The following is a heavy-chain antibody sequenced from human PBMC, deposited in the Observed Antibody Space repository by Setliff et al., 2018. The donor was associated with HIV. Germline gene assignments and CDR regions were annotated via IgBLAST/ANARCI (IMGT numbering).Heavy chain of an antibody. V-gene: IGHV4-31*03. D-gene: IGHD3-3*01. CDR1: GGSISSGGYY. CDR3: ARVLDPTYYDFWRFDP. J-gene: IGHJ5*02. Sequence: SETLSLTCTVSGGSISSGGYYWSWIRQHPEKGLEWIGYIFYNGSTYYNPSLTSRITISADTSKNQFSLRLNSMTAADTAVYYCARVLDPTYYDFWRFDPWGQGTLVTVSS. CDR2: IFYNGST.